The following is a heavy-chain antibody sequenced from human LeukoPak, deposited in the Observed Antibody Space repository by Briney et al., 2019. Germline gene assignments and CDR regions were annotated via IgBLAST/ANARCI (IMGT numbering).Heavy chain of an antibody. CDR1: GFTFSSYA. CDR3: ARDTSGDYGAFDI. V-gene: IGHV3-23*01. CDR2: ISGSGGST. J-gene: IGHJ3*02. Sequence: QPGGSLRLSCTASGFTFSSYAMSWVRQAPGKGLEWVSAISGSGGSTHYADSVKGRFTVSRDNSKNTLYLQMNSLRAEDTAVYYCARDTSGDYGAFDIWGQGTMVTVSS. D-gene: IGHD4-17*01.